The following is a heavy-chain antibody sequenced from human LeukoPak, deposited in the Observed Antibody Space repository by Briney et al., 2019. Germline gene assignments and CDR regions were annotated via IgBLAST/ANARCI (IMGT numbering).Heavy chain of an antibody. Sequence: ASVRVSCKASGYTFTSYGISWVRHAPGQGLEWMGWISAYNGNTNYAQKLQGRVTMTTDTSTSTAYMELRSLRSDDTAVYYCAREGILTGYYTDFDYWGQGTLVTVSS. CDR1: GYTFTSYG. J-gene: IGHJ4*02. V-gene: IGHV1-18*04. CDR3: AREGILTGYYTDFDY. CDR2: ISAYNGNT. D-gene: IGHD3-9*01.